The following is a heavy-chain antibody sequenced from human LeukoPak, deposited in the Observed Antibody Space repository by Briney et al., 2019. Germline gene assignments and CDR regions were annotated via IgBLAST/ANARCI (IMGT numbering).Heavy chain of an antibody. J-gene: IGHJ6*03. CDR3: ARRVIGQGLGANYDILTGYYPNYYYYYYMDV. CDR2: INTKTGNP. CDR1: GYSFTTYA. D-gene: IGHD3-9*01. V-gene: IGHV7-4-1*02. Sequence: ASVKVSCKASGYSFTTYALNWVRQAPGQGLEWMGWINTKTGNPTYAQDFRGRFVFSLDTSGSTAYLQISSLKAEDTAVYYCARRVIGQGLGANYDILTGYYPNYYYYYYMDVWGKGTTVTVSS.